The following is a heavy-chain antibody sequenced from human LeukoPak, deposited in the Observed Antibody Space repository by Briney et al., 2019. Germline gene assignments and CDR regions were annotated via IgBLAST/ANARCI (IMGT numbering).Heavy chain of an antibody. CDR3: ARGLSITIFAVVRVWFDY. V-gene: IGHV4-34*01. CDR2: INHSGST. J-gene: IGHJ4*02. Sequence: KPSETLSLTCAVYGGSFSGYYWSWIRQPPGKGLEWIGEINHSGSTNYNPSLKSRVTISVDTSKNQFSLKLSSVTAADTAVYYCARGLSITIFAVVRVWFDYWGQGTLVTVSS. CDR1: GGSFSGYY. D-gene: IGHD3-3*01.